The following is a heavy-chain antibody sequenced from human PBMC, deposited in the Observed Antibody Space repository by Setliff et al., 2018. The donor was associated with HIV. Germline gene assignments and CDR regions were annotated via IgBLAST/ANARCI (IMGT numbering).Heavy chain of an antibody. Sequence: WASVKVSCKASGYTLTTFGISWVRQVPGQGLEWMGWINTETGNPMYAQGFKGRFVFSLDTSVSTAYLQISTLKTDDTAIYYCARVGSYWSTFDYWGQGALVTVSS. D-gene: IGHD1-26*01. CDR3: ARVGSYWSTFDY. CDR1: GYTLTTFG. CDR2: INTETGNP. J-gene: IGHJ4*02. V-gene: IGHV7-4-1*02.